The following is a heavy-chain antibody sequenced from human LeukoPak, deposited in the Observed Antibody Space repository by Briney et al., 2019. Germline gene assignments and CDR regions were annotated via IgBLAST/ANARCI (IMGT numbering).Heavy chain of an antibody. V-gene: IGHV3-21*05. CDR2: ISGSGSDI. Sequence: GGSLRLSCAASGFTFSSYSMNWIRQTPGKGLEWLAYISGSGSDIYFADSVKGRFTISRDNAKNSLYLQMNSLRPEDTALYYCSTDPRLLMYWGHGTLVTVSS. CDR1: GFTFSSYS. D-gene: IGHD2-8*01. J-gene: IGHJ4*01. CDR3: STDPRLLMY.